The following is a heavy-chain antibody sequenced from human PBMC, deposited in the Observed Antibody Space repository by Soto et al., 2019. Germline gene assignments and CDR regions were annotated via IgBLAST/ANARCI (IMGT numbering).Heavy chain of an antibody. J-gene: IGHJ2*01. CDR3: AKATGYNWNDDDGWYFDL. D-gene: IGHD1-20*01. CDR2: ISGSGGST. Sequence: EVQLLESGGGLVQPGGSLRLSCAASGFTFSSYAMSWVRQAPGKGLEWVSAISGSGGSTYYADSVKGRFTISRDNSKNTLYLQMNSLRAEDTAVYYCAKATGYNWNDDDGWYFDLWGRGTLVTVSS. V-gene: IGHV3-23*01. CDR1: GFTFSSYA.